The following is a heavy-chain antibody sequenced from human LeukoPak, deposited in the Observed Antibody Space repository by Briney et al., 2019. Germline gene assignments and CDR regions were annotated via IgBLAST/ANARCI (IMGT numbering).Heavy chain of an antibody. D-gene: IGHD6-19*01. CDR1: GFTFSSYA. Sequence: GGSLRLSCAASGFTFSSYAMSWVRQAPGKGLEWVSAISGSGGSTYYADSVKGRFTISRDNSKNTLYLQMNSLRAEDTAIYYCAKDRGSGWSGFFDYWGQGTLVTVAS. V-gene: IGHV3-23*01. CDR3: AKDRGSGWSGFFDY. CDR2: ISGSGGST. J-gene: IGHJ4*02.